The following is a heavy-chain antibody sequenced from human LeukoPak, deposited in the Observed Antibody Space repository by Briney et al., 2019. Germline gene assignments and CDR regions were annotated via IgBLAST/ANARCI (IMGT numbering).Heavy chain of an antibody. CDR3: AKDIGYSSSAGYYFDL. CDR1: GFTFSSYA. J-gene: IGHJ5*02. CDR2: TSGSGDST. D-gene: IGHD6-6*01. V-gene: IGHV3-23*01. Sequence: GGSLRLSCAASGFTFSSYAMNWVRQAPGKGLEWVSATSGSGDSTYYADSVKGRFAISRDNSKNTQYLQMNSLRAEDTAVYYCAKDIGYSSSAGYYFDLWGQGTLVTVSS.